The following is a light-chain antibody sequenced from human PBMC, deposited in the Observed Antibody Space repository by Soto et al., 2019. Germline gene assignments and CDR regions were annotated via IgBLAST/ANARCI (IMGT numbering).Light chain of an antibody. CDR1: VIGSIS. V-gene: IGLV3-21*02. J-gene: IGLJ2*01. CDR2: DDS. CDR3: QVWDSSSDPVI. Sequence: SYELTQPPSVSVAPGQTATITCGGNVIGSISVHWYQQKPGQATVLVVFDDSDRPSGIPERFSGSNSRNTATLTISRVEAGDEADYYCQVWDSSSDPVIFGGGTKLTVL.